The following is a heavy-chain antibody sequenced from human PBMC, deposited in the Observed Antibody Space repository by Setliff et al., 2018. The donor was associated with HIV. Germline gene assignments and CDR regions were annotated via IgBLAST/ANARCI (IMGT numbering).Heavy chain of an antibody. CDR1: GYTFGHSA. J-gene: IGHJ6*03. CDR3: ARVDDFWSGPNTAGYMDV. CDR2: LNAGNGTT. Sequence: ASVKVSCKASGYTFGHSALHWVRQAPGQRLEWMGWLNAGNGTTKYSQDFQDRVTITRDTSASTAYMELSSLRSEDTAVYYCARVDDFWSGPNTAGYMDVWGKGTTVTVSS. V-gene: IGHV1-3*03. D-gene: IGHD3-3*01.